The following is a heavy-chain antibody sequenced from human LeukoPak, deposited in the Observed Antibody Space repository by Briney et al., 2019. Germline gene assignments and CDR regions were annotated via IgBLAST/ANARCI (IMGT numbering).Heavy chain of an antibody. D-gene: IGHD5-18*01. Sequence: GGSLRLSCAASGFTFSSYWVHWVRQAPGKGLVWVSRINSDGSSTAYADSVKGRFTISRDNSKNTLYLQMNSLRAEDTAVYYCARRGAMVFDYWGQGTLVTVSS. CDR2: INSDGSST. CDR1: GFTFSSYW. CDR3: ARRGAMVFDY. V-gene: IGHV3-74*01. J-gene: IGHJ4*02.